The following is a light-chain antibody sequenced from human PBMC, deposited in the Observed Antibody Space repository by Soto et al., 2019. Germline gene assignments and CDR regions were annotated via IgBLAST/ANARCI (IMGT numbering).Light chain of an antibody. CDR1: ESIAGH. J-gene: IGKJ5*01. CDR3: QQSYSTLSIT. CDR2: AAS. V-gene: IGKV1-39*01. Sequence: DIQMTQSPSSLSASVGDRVTISCRASESIAGHLNWNQQKPGKAPKLLIYAASTLQNGVPSRFRGGGSGTDFTLTISNLQPEDFATYYCQQSYSTLSITFGQGTRLEIK.